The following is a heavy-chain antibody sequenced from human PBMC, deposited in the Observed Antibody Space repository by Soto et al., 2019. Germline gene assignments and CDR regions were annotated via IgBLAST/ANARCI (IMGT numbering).Heavy chain of an antibody. V-gene: IGHV3-74*01. CDR2: INSEGRNT. CDR1: GFTFTTYW. CDR3: AREAYPYGYVES. D-gene: IGHD3-10*01. Sequence: EVQLVESGGGLVQPGGSLRLSCAASGFTFTTYWMHWVRQAPGKGLEWVSRINSEGRNTNYEDSVKGRFTFSRDYAKNTVYLEMNSLRVEDTAVYYCAREAYPYGYVESWGQGAVVTVSS. J-gene: IGHJ4*02.